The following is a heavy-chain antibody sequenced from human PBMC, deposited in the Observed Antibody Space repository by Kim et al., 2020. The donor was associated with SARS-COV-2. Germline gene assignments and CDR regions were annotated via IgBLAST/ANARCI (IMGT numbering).Heavy chain of an antibody. V-gene: IGHV3-11*01. CDR2: ISSSSSTI. Sequence: GGSLRLSCAASGFTFSNYYMSWIRQAPGKGLEWVSYISSSSSTIYYADSVKGRFTISRDNAKNSLYLQMNSLRAEDTAVYYCTRDPGAAYSSGWYRSRDYYCYMDVWAKGTTVTV. D-gene: IGHD6-19*01. CDR1: GFTFSNYY. CDR3: TRDPGAAYSSGWYRSRDYYCYMDV. J-gene: IGHJ6*03.